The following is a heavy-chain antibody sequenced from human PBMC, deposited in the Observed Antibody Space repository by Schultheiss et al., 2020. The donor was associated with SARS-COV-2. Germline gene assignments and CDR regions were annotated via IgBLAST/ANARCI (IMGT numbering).Heavy chain of an antibody. D-gene: IGHD3-16*02. CDR3: ARVGLGDYVWGSYRYGDYFDY. CDR1: GFTFSSYA. V-gene: IGHV3-30*01. Sequence: GGSLRLSCAASGFTFSSYAMHWVRQAPGKGLEWVAVISYDGSNKYYADSVKGRFTISRDNSKNTLYLQMNSLRAEDTAVYYCARVGLGDYVWGSYRYGDYFDYWGQGTLVTVSS. J-gene: IGHJ4*02. CDR2: ISYDGSNK.